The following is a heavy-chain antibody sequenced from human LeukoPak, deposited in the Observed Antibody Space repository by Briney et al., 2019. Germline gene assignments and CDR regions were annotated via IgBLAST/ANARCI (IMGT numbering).Heavy chain of an antibody. J-gene: IGHJ6*03. Sequence: GGSLRLSCAASGFTFSDYYMSWIRQAPGKGLEWVSYISSSGSTIYYADSVKGRFTISRDNSKNTLYLQMNSLRAEDTAVYYCAKDGGAMYYYYYMDVWGKGTTVTVSS. V-gene: IGHV3-11*04. D-gene: IGHD3-16*01. CDR1: GFTFSDYY. CDR2: ISSSGSTI. CDR3: AKDGGAMYYYYYMDV.